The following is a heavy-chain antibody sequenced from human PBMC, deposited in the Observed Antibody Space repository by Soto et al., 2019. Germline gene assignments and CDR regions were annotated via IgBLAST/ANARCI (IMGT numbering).Heavy chain of an antibody. CDR1: GFNFNTYF. D-gene: IGHD1-26*01. Sequence: QVQLVQSGGGVVQPGRSLRLSCAASGFNFNTYFMHWVRQAPGKGLEWVAMIFPNGRDKEYADSVKGRFTISRDNCNKRMVIQMDSLRPEYTAVYYCARVDEHGSNCDLAYRGQRARVTVSS. CDR3: ARVDEHGSNCDLAY. V-gene: IGHV3-30*13. CDR2: IFPNGRDK. J-gene: IGHJ4*02.